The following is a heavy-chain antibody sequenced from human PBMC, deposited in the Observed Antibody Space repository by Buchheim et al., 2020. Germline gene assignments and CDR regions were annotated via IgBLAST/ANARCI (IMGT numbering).Heavy chain of an antibody. D-gene: IGHD5-12*01. J-gene: IGHJ6*02. CDR3: ARAASGYDYLYYYYGMDV. Sequence: QVQLVESGGGVVQPGRSLRLSCAASEFTFSTYGMHWVRQAPGKGLEWVAVIWYDGSNKYYADSVKGRFTISRDNSKNTLYLQMNSLRAEDTAVYYCARAASGYDYLYYYYGMDVWGQETT. CDR2: IWYDGSNK. CDR1: EFTFSTYG. V-gene: IGHV3-33*01.